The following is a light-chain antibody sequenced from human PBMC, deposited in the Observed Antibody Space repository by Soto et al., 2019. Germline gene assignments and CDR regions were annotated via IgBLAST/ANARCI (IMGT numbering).Light chain of an antibody. J-gene: IGKJ1*01. CDR2: GAS. Sequence: IVLTQSPGTLSLAPGERAALSCRARQSVSSSYLAWYQQKPGQAPRLLIYGASSRATGIPDRFSGSGSGTDFTLPISRLEPEDVAVYYCQEYGSSLTWTFGQGTKVEIK. V-gene: IGKV3-20*01. CDR1: QSVSSSY. CDR3: QEYGSSLTWT.